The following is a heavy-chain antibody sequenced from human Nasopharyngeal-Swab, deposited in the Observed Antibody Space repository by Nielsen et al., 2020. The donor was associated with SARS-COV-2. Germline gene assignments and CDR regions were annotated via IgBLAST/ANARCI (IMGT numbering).Heavy chain of an antibody. CDR3: ARARGATIFGVVIGRYYYGMDV. J-gene: IGHJ6*02. V-gene: IGHV1-8*01. Sequence: ASVKVSCKASGYTFTSYDINWVRQATGQGLEWMGWMNPNSGNTGYAQKFQGRVTMTRNTSISTAYMELSSLRSEDTAVYYCARARGATIFGVVIGRYYYGMDVWGQGTTVTASS. D-gene: IGHD3-3*01. CDR1: GYTFTSYD. CDR2: MNPNSGNT.